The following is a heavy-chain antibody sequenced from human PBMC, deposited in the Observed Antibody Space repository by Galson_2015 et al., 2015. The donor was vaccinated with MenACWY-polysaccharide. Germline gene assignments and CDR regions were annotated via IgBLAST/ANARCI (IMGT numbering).Heavy chain of an antibody. D-gene: IGHD6-19*01. CDR3: TRGVLAVARVPTSGSNDF. CDR2: INPDSGDT. Sequence: SCKASGYTFTDYNMYWVRQAPGQGLEWMGWINPDSGDTKSAQKFQGRVTMTRDVSISTAYMELSWLRSDDTAVYYCTRGVLAVARVPTSGSNDFWGQGTLVTVSS. CDR1: GYTFTDYN. V-gene: IGHV1-2*02. J-gene: IGHJ4*02.